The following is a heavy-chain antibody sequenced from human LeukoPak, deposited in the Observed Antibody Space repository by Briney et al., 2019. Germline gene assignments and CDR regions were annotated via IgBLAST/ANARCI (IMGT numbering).Heavy chain of an antibody. CDR1: GYTFTSYG. CDR2: ISAYNGNT. J-gene: IGHJ4*02. CDR3: AREPDAGSGNYRKYFDF. V-gene: IGHV1-18*01. D-gene: IGHD3-10*01. Sequence: ASVKVSCKASGYTFTSYGISWVRQAPGQGLEWMGWISAYNGNTNYAQKLQGRVTMTTDTSTSTAYMELRSLRSDDTAVYYCAREPDAGSGNYRKYFDFWGQGTLVTVSS.